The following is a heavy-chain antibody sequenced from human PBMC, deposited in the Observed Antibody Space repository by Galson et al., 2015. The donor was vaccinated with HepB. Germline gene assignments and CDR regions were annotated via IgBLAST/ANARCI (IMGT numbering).Heavy chain of an antibody. Sequence: SVKVSCKASGYTFTSYGISWVRQAPGQGLEWMGWISAYNGNTNYAQKLQGRVTMTTDTSTSTAYMELRSLRSDDTAVYYCARSPYYDSSGYYYKAFDIWGQGTMVTVSS. V-gene: IGHV1-18*01. CDR2: ISAYNGNT. CDR3: ARSPYYDSSGYYYKAFDI. D-gene: IGHD3-22*01. J-gene: IGHJ3*02. CDR1: GYTFTSYG.